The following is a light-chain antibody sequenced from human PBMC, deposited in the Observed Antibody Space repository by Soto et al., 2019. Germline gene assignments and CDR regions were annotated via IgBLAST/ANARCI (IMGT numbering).Light chain of an antibody. CDR2: GNN. V-gene: IGLV1-40*01. Sequence: QSVLTQPPSVSGAPGQRVTISCTGSSSNIGANYDVHWYQHRPGTAPKLLIFGNNNRPSGVPDRFSGSKSGTSASLAITGLQAEDEGDYYCQSYDSTLSARYVIGTGTKLTVL. CDR3: QSYDSTLSARYV. J-gene: IGLJ1*01. CDR1: SSNIGANYD.